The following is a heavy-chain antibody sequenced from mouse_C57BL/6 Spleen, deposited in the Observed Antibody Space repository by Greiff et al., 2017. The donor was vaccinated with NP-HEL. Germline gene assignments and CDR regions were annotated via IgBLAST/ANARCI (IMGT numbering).Heavy chain of an antibody. CDR1: GYTFTSYW. CDR3: ARNYDGRAWFAY. D-gene: IGHD2-4*01. V-gene: IGHV1-64*01. CDR2: IHPNSGST. J-gene: IGHJ3*01. Sequence: QVQLQQPGAELVKPGASVKLSCKASGYTFTSYWMHWVKQRPGQGLEWIGMIHPNSGSTNYNEKFKSKATLTVDKSSSTAYMQLSSLTSEDSAVYYCARNYDGRAWFAYWGQGTLVTVSA.